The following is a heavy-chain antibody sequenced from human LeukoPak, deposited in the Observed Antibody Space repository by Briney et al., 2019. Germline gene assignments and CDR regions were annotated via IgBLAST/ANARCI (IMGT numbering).Heavy chain of an antibody. Sequence: PGGSLRLSCAASGFTFSSYGVSWVRQAPGKGLELVSGISGSGHRTYYADSVKGRFTISRDNSKSTLYLQMNSLRAEDTAVYYCAKDWGEYFDYVWGSFTSFDSWGQGTLVTVSS. V-gene: IGHV3-23*01. CDR3: AKDWGEYFDYVWGSFTSFDS. CDR1: GFTFSSYG. J-gene: IGHJ4*02. CDR2: ISGSGHRT. D-gene: IGHD3-16*01.